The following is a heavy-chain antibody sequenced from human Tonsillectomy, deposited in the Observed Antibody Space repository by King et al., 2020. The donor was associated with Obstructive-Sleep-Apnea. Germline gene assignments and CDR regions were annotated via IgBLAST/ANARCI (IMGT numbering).Heavy chain of an antibody. CDR1: GFTFSSYG. D-gene: IGHD3-22*01. J-gene: IGHJ4*01. CDR3: AKDGTYYYDSSGYYFPDY. V-gene: IGHV3-30*18. CDR2: ISYDGSNK. Sequence: VQLVESGGGVVQPGRSLRLSCAASGFTFSSYGMHWVRQAPGKGLEWVAVISYDGSNKYYADSVKGRFTISRDNSKNTLYLQMNSLRAEDTAVYYCAKDGTYYYDSSGYYFPDYWVQGTLVTVSS.